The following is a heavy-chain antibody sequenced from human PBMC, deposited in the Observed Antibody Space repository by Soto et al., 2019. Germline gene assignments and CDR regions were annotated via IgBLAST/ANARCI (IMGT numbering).Heavy chain of an antibody. CDR3: ARAKGSWYFDL. CDR1: GFTFSSYW. Sequence: EVQLVESGGGLVQPGGSQRLSCAASGFTFSSYWMHWVRQAPGKGLVWVSRLKSDGSSRAYADSVKGRFTISRDNAKNTLYLQMNSLRAEDTAVYYCARAKGSWYFDLWGRGTLVTVSS. V-gene: IGHV3-74*01. CDR2: LKSDGSSR. J-gene: IGHJ2*01.